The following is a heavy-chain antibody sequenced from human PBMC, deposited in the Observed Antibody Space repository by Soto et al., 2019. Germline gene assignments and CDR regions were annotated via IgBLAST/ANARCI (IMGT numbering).Heavy chain of an antibody. Sequence: SETLSLTCTVSGGSISSSSYYWGWIRQPPGKGLEWIGSIYYSGSTYYNPSLKSRVTISVDTSKNQFSLKLSSVTAADTAVYYCARPYGDYVADWYFDLWGRGTLVTVSS. CDR3: ARPYGDYVADWYFDL. J-gene: IGHJ2*01. CDR1: GGSISSSSYY. V-gene: IGHV4-39*01. CDR2: IYYSGST. D-gene: IGHD4-17*01.